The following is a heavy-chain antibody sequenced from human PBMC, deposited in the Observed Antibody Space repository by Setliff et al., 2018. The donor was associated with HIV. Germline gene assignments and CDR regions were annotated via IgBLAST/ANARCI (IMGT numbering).Heavy chain of an antibody. CDR2: IYYSGST. Sequence: TLSLTCTVSGGSISSYYWSWIRQPPGKGLEWIGYIYYSGSTNYNPSLKSRVTISVDTSKNQFSLKLSSVTAADTAVYYCARDHNSGTLHAFDLWGQGTKVTVSS. CDR3: ARDHNSGTLHAFDL. CDR1: GGSISSYY. V-gene: IGHV4-59*12. D-gene: IGHD1-26*01. J-gene: IGHJ3*01.